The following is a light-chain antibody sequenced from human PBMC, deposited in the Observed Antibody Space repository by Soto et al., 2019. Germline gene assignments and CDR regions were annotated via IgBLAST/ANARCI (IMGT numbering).Light chain of an antibody. CDR2: WAS. Sequence: DIVMTQSPDSLAVSLGERATINCKSSQSVLYSSNNKNYLAWYQQKPGQPPKLILYWASTRESGVPDLFSGSGSGTDFTLTISSLQAEDVAVYYCQQFYGTPLTFGGGTKVEIK. V-gene: IGKV4-1*01. CDR1: QSVLYSSNNKNY. J-gene: IGKJ4*01. CDR3: QQFYGTPLT.